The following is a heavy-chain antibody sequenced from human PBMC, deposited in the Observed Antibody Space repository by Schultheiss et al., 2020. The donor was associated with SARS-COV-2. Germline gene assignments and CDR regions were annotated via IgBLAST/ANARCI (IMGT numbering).Heavy chain of an antibody. J-gene: IGHJ4*02. D-gene: IGHD3-22*01. CDR1: GFTFSSYE. CDR2: ISGSGSTI. CDR3: ARDHSSGYVY. Sequence: GGSLRLSCAASGFTFSSYEMNWVRQAPGKGLEWVSTISGSGSTIYYADSVKGRFTISRDNAKNSLYLQMNSLRAEDTSVYYCARDHSSGYVYWGQGTLVTVSS. V-gene: IGHV3-48*03.